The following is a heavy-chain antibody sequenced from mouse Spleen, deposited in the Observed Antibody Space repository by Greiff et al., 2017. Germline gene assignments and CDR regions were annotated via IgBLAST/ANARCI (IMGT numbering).Heavy chain of an antibody. CDR1: GYNFTSYW. Sequence: QVQLQQPGAELVKPGTSVKLSCKASGYNFTSYWINWVKLRPGQGLEWIGDIYPGSGSTNYNEKFKSKATLTVDTSSSTAYMQLSSLASEDSALYYCAREGITTVVDYWGQGTTLTVSS. D-gene: IGHD1-1*01. CDR3: AREGITTVVDY. V-gene: IGHV1-55*01. CDR2: IYPGSGST. J-gene: IGHJ2*01.